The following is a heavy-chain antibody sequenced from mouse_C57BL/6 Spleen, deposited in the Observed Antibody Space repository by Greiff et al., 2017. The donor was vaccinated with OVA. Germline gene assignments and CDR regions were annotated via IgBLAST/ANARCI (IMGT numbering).Heavy chain of an antibody. J-gene: IGHJ2*01. CDR2: IYPGDGDT. Sequence: VKLMESGPELVKPGASVKISCKASGYAFSSSWMNWVKQRPGKGLEWIGRIYPGDGDTNYNGKFKGKATLTADKSSSTAYMQLSSLTSEDSAVYFCARRHYYGIFDYWGQGTTLTVSS. V-gene: IGHV1-82*01. CDR1: GYAFSSSW. D-gene: IGHD1-1*01. CDR3: ARRHYYGIFDY.